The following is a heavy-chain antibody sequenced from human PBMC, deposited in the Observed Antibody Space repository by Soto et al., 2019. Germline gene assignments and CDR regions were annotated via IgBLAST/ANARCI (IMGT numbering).Heavy chain of an antibody. V-gene: IGHV1-46*01. CDR3: ARGVRFYDSSGYSDY. J-gene: IGHJ4*02. Sequence: ASVKVSCKASGFTVTSYDINWVRQATGQGLEWMGIINPSGGSTTYAQNFQGRVTMTGDTSTSTVYMELSSLRPEDTAVYYCARGVRFYDSSGYSDYWGLGTLVTVSS. D-gene: IGHD3-22*01. CDR1: GFTVTSYD. CDR2: INPSGGST.